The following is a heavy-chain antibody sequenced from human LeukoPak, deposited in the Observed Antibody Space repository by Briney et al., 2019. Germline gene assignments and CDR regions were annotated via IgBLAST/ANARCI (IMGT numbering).Heavy chain of an antibody. CDR3: AKDRRHYSGSSGYGLAC. CDR1: GFTFSSYG. Sequence: GGSLRLSCAASGFTFSSYGMNWVRQAPGKGLEWVAVIWSDGVDTYHADSVKGRFTISRDNSKNTLYLQMNSLTAEDTAGYYCAKDRRHYSGSSGYGLACWGQGTLVTVSS. D-gene: IGHD3-22*01. J-gene: IGHJ4*02. V-gene: IGHV3-33*03. CDR2: IWSDGVDT.